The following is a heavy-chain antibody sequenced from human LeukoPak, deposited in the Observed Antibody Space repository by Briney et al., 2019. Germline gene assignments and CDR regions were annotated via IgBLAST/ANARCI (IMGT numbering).Heavy chain of an antibody. Sequence: ASVEVSCKASGYSFTGYYIHWVRQAPGQGLAWMGWINPYSGDTTYAQKFRGRLTLTRDTSISTAYMEVSRLKSDDTAVYYCARTNGGYEYNWGQGTLVTVSS. V-gene: IGHV1-2*02. CDR3: ARTNGGYEYN. D-gene: IGHD5-12*01. CDR2: INPYSGDT. CDR1: GYSFTGYY. J-gene: IGHJ4*02.